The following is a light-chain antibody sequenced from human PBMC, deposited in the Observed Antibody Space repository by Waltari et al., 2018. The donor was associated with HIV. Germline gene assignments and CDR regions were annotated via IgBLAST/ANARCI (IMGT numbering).Light chain of an antibody. CDR2: SAS. Sequence: DIQVTQSPSSLSAYTGATVITTCRSSQHIKNDLNWYHHKAGSSPRLLIYSASGVQSGVPSRFTGSGSGIEFNFTISGLQSEDSATYYCQQSHAPPLTFGGGTKVEIK. CDR3: QQSHAPPLT. V-gene: IGKV1-39*01. CDR1: QHIKND. J-gene: IGKJ4*01.